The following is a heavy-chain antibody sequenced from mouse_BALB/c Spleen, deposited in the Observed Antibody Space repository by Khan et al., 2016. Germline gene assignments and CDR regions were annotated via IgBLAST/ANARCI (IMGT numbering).Heavy chain of an antibody. V-gene: IGHV4-1*02. D-gene: IGHD1-1*01. J-gene: IGHJ3*01. Sequence: EVQLQESGGGLVQPGGSLKLSCAASGFDFRRYWMSWVRQAPGKGLEWIGEINPDSRTINYSPSLKDKFTISRDNAKSTLYLQMSKVRSEGTALYYCARAGYYGYLAYWGQGTLVSVSA. CDR2: INPDSRTI. CDR1: GFDFRRYW. CDR3: ARAGYYGYLAY.